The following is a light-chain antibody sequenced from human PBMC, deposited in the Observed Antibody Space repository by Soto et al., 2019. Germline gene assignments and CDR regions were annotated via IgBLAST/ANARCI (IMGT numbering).Light chain of an antibody. CDR2: DVS. CDR3: SSYTSSSSNV. V-gene: IGLV2-14*01. CDR1: SSDVGGYNY. J-gene: IGLJ1*01. Sequence: QSVLTQPASVSGSPGQSITISCTGTSSDVGGYNYVSWYQQYPGEAPKLTIFDVSYRPSGVSNRFSGSKSGNTASLTISGVQAEDEADYYCSSYTSSSSNVFGSGTKLTVL.